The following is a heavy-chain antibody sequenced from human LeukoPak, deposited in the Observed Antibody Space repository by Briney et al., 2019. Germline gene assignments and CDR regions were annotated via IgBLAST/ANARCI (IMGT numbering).Heavy chain of an antibody. J-gene: IGHJ4*02. D-gene: IGHD6-13*01. CDR1: GGTFSSYA. Sequence: GASVKVSCKASGGTFSSYAISWVRQAPGQGLEWMGRIIPILGMANYAQKFQGRVTITADKSTSTAYMELSSLRSEDTAVYYCARDYSGYSSSWYLYYFDYWGQGTLVTVSS. V-gene: IGHV1-69*04. CDR3: ARDYSGYSSSWYLYYFDY. CDR2: IIPILGMA.